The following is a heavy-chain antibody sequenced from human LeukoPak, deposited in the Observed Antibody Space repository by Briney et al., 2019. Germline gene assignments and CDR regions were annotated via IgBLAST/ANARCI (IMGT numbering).Heavy chain of an antibody. CDR2: IWYDGSNK. Sequence: PGRSLRLSCAASGFTFSSYGMHWVRQAPGKGLEWVAVIWYDGSNKYYADSVKGRFTISRDNSKNTLYLQMNSPRAEDTAVYYCARDSGGYDFWSGYQTYDAFDIWGQGTMVTVSS. CDR1: GFTFSSYG. V-gene: IGHV3-33*01. D-gene: IGHD3-3*01. J-gene: IGHJ3*02. CDR3: ARDSGGYDFWSGYQTYDAFDI.